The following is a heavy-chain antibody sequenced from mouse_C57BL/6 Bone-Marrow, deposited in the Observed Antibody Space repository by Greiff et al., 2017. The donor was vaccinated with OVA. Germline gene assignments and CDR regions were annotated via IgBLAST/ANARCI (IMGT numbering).Heavy chain of an antibody. J-gene: IGHJ2*01. V-gene: IGHV3-5*01. CDR1: GISITTGTYR. Sequence: EVKLMESGPGLVKPSQTVFLTCTVTGISITTGTYRWSWIRQFPGNKLEWIGYIYYSGTITYNPSLTSRTTITRDTPKNQFFLEMNSLTAEDTATYYCAREKQAGYFDYWGQGTTLTVSS. CDR3: AREKQAGYFDY. D-gene: IGHD3-2*02. CDR2: IYYSGTI.